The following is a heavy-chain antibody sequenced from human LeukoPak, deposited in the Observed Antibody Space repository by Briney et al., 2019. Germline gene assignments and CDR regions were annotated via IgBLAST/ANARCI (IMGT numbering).Heavy chain of an antibody. CDR2: ISYDGSNK. Sequence: GGPLRLSCAASGFTFSSYAMHWVRQAPGKGLEWVAVISYDGSNKYYADSVKGRFTISRDNSKNTLYLQMNSLRAEDTAVYYCAKDLSSSWYEVYYYYGMDVWGQGTTVTVSS. V-gene: IGHV3-30-3*01. CDR3: AKDLSSSWYEVYYYYGMDV. J-gene: IGHJ6*02. D-gene: IGHD6-13*01. CDR1: GFTFSSYA.